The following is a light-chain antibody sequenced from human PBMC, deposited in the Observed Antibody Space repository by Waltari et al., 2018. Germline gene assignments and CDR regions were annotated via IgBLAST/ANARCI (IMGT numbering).Light chain of an antibody. J-gene: IGLJ2*01. V-gene: IGLV2-14*03. Sequence: QPALTQPASVSGSPGQSITISCTGTSSDVGGYNYVSWYQQHPGKAPKLMIYDVSNRPSGLSNRFSGSKSGNTASLTISGLQPEDEADYYCSSYTSSTTLVFGGGTKLTVL. CDR3: SSYTSSTTLV. CDR2: DVS. CDR1: SSDVGGYNY.